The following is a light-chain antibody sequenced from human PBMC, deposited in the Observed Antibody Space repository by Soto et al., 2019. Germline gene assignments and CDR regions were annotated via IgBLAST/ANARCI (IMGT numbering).Light chain of an antibody. J-gene: IGKJ1*01. Sequence: EIVLTQSPGTLSLSPGERATLSCRASQSISNNYLAWYQQKPGQAPRLLIYDASSRATGIPDRFSGSGSGTDFTLTISRLKPEDFAVYYCQQYGSSPQTFGQGTKVEIK. CDR3: QQYGSSPQT. CDR1: QSISNNY. V-gene: IGKV3-20*01. CDR2: DAS.